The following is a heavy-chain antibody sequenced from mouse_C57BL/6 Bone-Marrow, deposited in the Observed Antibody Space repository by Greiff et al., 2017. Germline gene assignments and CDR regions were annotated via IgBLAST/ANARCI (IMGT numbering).Heavy chain of an antibody. Sequence: EVKVEESGEGLVKPGGSLKLSCAASGFTFSSYAMSWVRQTPEKRLEWVAYISSGGDYIYSAETVKGRFTLSIDNARHTLYLQMSRLKSEDTAMYYCTRAPSGPWFAYWGQGTLVTVSA. D-gene: IGHD3-2*02. CDR2: ISSGGDYI. CDR3: TRAPSGPWFAY. CDR1: GFTFSSYA. V-gene: IGHV5-9-1*02. J-gene: IGHJ3*01.